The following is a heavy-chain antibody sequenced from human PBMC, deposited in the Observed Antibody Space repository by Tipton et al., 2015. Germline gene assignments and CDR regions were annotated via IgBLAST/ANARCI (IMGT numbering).Heavy chain of an antibody. J-gene: IGHJ4*02. CDR3: ASRDWLLHHFDY. Sequence: LRLSCSVSGASISSSPYYWGWIRQPPGKGLEWIASIYYSGRTHYNAALMSRVTISVDTSKNQFSLKVNSVTAADAAMYYCASRDWLLHHFDYWGQGTLVTVSS. V-gene: IGHV4-39*01. CDR1: GASISSSPYY. CDR2: IYYSGRT. D-gene: IGHD6-19*01.